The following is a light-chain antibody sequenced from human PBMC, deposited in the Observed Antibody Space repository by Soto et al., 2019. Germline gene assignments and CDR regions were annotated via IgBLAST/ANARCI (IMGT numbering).Light chain of an antibody. Sequence: EIVLTQSPATLSLSPGERATLSCRASQSVNDYLAWYQQKPGQARRPLIYDTSNRATDIQARFRGSGSGTDFPLTISSLEPEEFAVYDWQQRNNWPTFGGGTRVEIK. CDR1: QSVNDY. CDR2: DTS. CDR3: QQRNNWPT. V-gene: IGKV3-11*01. J-gene: IGKJ4*01.